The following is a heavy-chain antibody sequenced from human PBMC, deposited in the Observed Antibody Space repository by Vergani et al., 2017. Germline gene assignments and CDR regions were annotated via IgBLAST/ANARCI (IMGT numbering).Heavy chain of an antibody. CDR1: GGSISSGSYY. J-gene: IGHJ4*02. CDR3: ARDRDYYDSSGL. D-gene: IGHD3-22*01. CDR2: IYTSGRT. Sequence: QVQLQESGPGLVKPSQTLSLTCTVSGGSISSGSYYWSWIRQPAGKGLEWIGRIYTSGRTNYNPTLKSRVTISVDTSKNHFSLKLSTVTAADTAVYYCARDRDYYDSSGLWGQGTLVTVSS. V-gene: IGHV4-61*02.